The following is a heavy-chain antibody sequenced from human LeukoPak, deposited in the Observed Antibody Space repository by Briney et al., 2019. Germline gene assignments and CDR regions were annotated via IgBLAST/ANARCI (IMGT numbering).Heavy chain of an antibody. CDR2: ISAYNGNT. CDR1: GYTFTSYG. J-gene: IGHJ6*03. D-gene: IGHD2-2*01. Sequence: ASVKVSCKASGYTFTSYGISWERQAPGQGLEWMGWISAYNGNTNYAQKLQGRVTMTTDTSTSTAYMELRSLRSDDTAVYYCARVAPAAMGYYYYYYMDVWGKGTTVTISS. V-gene: IGHV1-18*01. CDR3: ARVAPAAMGYYYYYYMDV.